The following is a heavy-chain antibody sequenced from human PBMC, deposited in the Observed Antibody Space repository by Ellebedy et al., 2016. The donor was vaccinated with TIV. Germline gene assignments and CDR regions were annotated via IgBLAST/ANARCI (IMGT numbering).Heavy chain of an antibody. CDR2: ISGSGGST. Sequence: GESLKISXAASGFTFSSYAMSWVRQAPGKGLEWVSAISGSGGSTYYADSVKGRFTISRDNSKNTLYLQMNSLRAEDTAVYYCAKEAYYDFWSGYPDYYYGMDVWGQGTTVTVSS. V-gene: IGHV3-23*01. D-gene: IGHD3-3*01. CDR3: AKEAYYDFWSGYPDYYYGMDV. J-gene: IGHJ6*02. CDR1: GFTFSSYA.